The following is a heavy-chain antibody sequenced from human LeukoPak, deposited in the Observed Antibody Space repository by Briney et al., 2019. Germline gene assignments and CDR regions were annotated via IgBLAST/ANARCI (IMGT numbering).Heavy chain of an antibody. CDR1: GFTFSSYG. Sequence: GGSLRLSCAASGFTFSSYGMHWVRQAPGKGLEWLAVIWYDGSEKYSADSVKGRFTISRDNSKNTLYLQMSSLRVEDTALYYCARGGYRSTSCYDYWGQGTLVTVSS. CDR2: IWYDGSEK. J-gene: IGHJ4*02. CDR3: ARGGYRSTSCYDY. V-gene: IGHV3-33*01. D-gene: IGHD2-2*01.